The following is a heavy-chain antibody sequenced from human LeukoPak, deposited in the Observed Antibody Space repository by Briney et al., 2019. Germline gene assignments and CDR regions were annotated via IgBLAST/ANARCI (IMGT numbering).Heavy chain of an antibody. CDR2: IYTTGST. V-gene: IGHV4-61*02. J-gene: IGHJ1*01. CDR1: GASMTNGNYY. CDR3: ARAAGHCNTTTCYPEYFQH. Sequence: SETLSLTCTVSGASMTNGNYYWTWIRQSAGKGLEWIGRIYTTGSTNYNPSLQSRVTISVDTSKSQFSLNLSSVTAADTAVYYCARAAGHCNTTTCYPEYFQHWGQGTLVTVSS. D-gene: IGHD2-2*01.